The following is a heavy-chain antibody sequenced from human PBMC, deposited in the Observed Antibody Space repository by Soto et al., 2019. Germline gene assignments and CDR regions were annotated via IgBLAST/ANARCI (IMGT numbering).Heavy chain of an antibody. CDR3: ARDEVAGNYYFYYMDV. V-gene: IGHV3-53*04. J-gene: IGHJ6*03. D-gene: IGHD6-19*01. CDR1: GFTVSSNY. Sequence: GGSLRLSCAASGFTVSSNYMSWVRQAPGKGLEWVAVIYSAGTTEYADSVKGRFTISRHNSENTLYLQMSGLRAEDTAVYYCARDEVAGNYYFYYMDVWGKGTTVTVSS. CDR2: IYSAGTT.